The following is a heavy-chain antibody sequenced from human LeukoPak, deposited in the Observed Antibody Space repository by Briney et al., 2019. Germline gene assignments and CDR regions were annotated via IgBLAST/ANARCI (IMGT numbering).Heavy chain of an antibody. CDR2: IYPGDSDT. CDR1: EYPFTTYW. D-gene: IGHD5-12*01. Sequence: PGASLEISCQGSEYPFTTYWIAWGRPLPGKGLEWMGIIYPGDSDTKYSPSFQGQVTISADKSISTSYLQWSSLKASDTAIYYCARHLNSAYDYGYWGQGTLVTVSS. J-gene: IGHJ4*02. CDR3: ARHLNSAYDYGY. V-gene: IGHV5-51*01.